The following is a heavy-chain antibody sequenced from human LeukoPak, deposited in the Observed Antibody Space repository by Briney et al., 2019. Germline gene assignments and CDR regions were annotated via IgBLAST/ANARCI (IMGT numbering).Heavy chain of an antibody. J-gene: IGHJ4*02. D-gene: IGHD3-22*01. Sequence: SLRLSCAASGFTFSSYGMHWVRQAPGKGLEWVSGISWNSGSIGYADSVKGRFTISRDNAKNSLYLQMNSLRAEDTALYYCAKDTGPYYYDSSGYYFDYWGQGTLVTVSS. CDR3: AKDTGPYYYDSSGYYFDY. CDR1: GFTFSSYG. CDR2: ISWNSGSI. V-gene: IGHV3-9*01.